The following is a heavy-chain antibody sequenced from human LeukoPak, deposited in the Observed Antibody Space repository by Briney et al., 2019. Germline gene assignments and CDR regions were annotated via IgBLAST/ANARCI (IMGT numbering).Heavy chain of an antibody. J-gene: IGHJ5*02. D-gene: IGHD3-9*01. CDR1: GFTFNNYC. V-gene: IGHV3-7*03. CDR3: ARFVLPYFDWTPSGFDP. Sequence: GGSLRLSCAASGFTFNNYCMTWVRQAPGKGLEWVANIKQDANEKYYLDSVKGRFTISRDNAKNSLYLQMNSLRAGDTAVYYCARFVLPYFDWTPSGFDPWGQGTLVTVSS. CDR2: IKQDANEK.